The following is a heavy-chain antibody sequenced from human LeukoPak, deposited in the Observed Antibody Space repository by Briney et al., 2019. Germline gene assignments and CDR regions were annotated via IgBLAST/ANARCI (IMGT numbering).Heavy chain of an antibody. D-gene: IGHD3-16*02. CDR1: GFTFNSYE. Sequence: GGSLRLSCAASGFTFNSYEMNWVRQAPGKGLEWVSYISSSGSTIYYADSVKGRFTISRDNAKNSLYLQMNSLRAEDTAVYYCATIVGRSALAFDIWGQGTMVTVSS. J-gene: IGHJ3*02. CDR3: ATIVGRSALAFDI. CDR2: ISSSGSTI. V-gene: IGHV3-48*03.